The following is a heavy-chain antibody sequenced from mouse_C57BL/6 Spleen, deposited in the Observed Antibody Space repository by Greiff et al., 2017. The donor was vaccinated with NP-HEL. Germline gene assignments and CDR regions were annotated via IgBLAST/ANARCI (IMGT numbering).Heavy chain of an antibody. D-gene: IGHD2-3*01. CDR2: ISSGGSYT. CDR3: ARRWLEGDYFDY. J-gene: IGHJ2*01. CDR1: GFTFSSYG. V-gene: IGHV5-6*01. Sequence: EVQLVESGGDLVKPGGSLKLSCAASGFTFSSYGMSWVRQTPDKRLEWVATISSGGSYTYYPDSVKGRFTISRDNAKNTLYLQMSSLKSEDTAMYYCARRWLEGDYFDYWGQGTTLTVSS.